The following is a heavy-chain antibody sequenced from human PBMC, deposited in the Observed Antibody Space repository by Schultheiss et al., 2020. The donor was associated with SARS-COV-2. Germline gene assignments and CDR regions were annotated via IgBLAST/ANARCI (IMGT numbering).Heavy chain of an antibody. CDR2: IYYSGST. V-gene: IGHV4-59*01. J-gene: IGHJ4*02. Sequence: SETLSLTCTVSGGSISSYYWSWIRQPPGKGLEWIGYIYYSGSTYYNPSLKSRVTISVDTSKNQFSLKLSSVTAADTAMYYCARRGRRSADYFDYWGQGTLVTVSS. CDR3: ARRGRRSADYFDY. CDR1: GGSISSYY. D-gene: IGHD3-10*01.